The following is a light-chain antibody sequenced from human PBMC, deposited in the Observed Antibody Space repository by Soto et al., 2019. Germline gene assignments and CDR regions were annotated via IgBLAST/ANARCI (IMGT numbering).Light chain of an antibody. CDR3: SSYTSSSTVV. CDR2: DVS. CDR1: SSDVGGYNY. Sequence: QSALTQPASVSGSPGQSITISCTGTSSDVGGYNYVSWYQQHPGKAPKLMIYDVSNRPSGVSNRLSGSKSGNTASLTISGLQAEDEADYYCSSYTSSSTVVFGEGTKVTVL. V-gene: IGLV2-14*01. J-gene: IGLJ2*01.